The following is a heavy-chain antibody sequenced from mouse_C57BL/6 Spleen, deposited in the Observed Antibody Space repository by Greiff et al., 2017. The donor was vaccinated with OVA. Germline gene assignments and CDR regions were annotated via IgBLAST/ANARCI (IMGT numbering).Heavy chain of an antibody. D-gene: IGHD2-2*01. Sequence: EVQLQQSGPVLVKPGASVKLSCKASGYTFTDYYMNWVKQSPGKSLEWIGVINAYNGSTSYNQKFKGKATLTVDKSSSTAYMELNSLTSEDSAVYYCAREVTTGFAYWGQGTLVTVSA. J-gene: IGHJ3*01. CDR1: GYTFTDYY. CDR3: AREVTTGFAY. V-gene: IGHV1-19*01. CDR2: INAYNGST.